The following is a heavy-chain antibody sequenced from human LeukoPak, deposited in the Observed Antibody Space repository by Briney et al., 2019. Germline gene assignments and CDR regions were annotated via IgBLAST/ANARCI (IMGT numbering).Heavy chain of an antibody. CDR2: IYTSGST. Sequence: SETLSLTCTVSGGSISSGSYYWSWIRQPAGKGLEWIGRIYTSGSTNYNPSLKSRVTISVDTSKNQFSLKLSSVTAADTAVYYCARDRSIAVAGNNYYYMDVWGKGTTVTVSS. CDR1: GGSISSGSYY. J-gene: IGHJ6*03. D-gene: IGHD6-19*01. CDR3: ARDRSIAVAGNNYYYMDV. V-gene: IGHV4-61*02.